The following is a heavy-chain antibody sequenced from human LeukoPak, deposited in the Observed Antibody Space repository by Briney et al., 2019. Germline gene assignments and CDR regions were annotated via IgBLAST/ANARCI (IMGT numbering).Heavy chain of an antibody. Sequence: GGSLRLSCAASGFTFSSYAMSWVRQAPGKGLEWVSAISGSGGSTYYADSVKGRFTISRDNAKNTLYLQMNSLRAEDTAVYYCARGGGYSYGSFDYWGQGTLVTVSS. D-gene: IGHD5-18*01. CDR3: ARGGGYSYGSFDY. V-gene: IGHV3-23*01. CDR2: ISGSGGST. CDR1: GFTFSSYA. J-gene: IGHJ4*02.